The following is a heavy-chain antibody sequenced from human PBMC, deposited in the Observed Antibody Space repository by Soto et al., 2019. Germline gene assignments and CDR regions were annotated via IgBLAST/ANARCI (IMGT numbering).Heavy chain of an antibody. CDR2: ISGSGGST. Sequence: PGGSLRLSCAASGFTFSSYAMSWVRQAPGKGLEWVSAISGSGGSTYYADSVKGRFTISRDNSKNTLYLQMNSLRAEDTAVYYFAKEYSSSWYRDPLGWFDPWGQETLVTVSS. D-gene: IGHD6-13*01. CDR1: GFTFSSYA. J-gene: IGHJ5*02. V-gene: IGHV3-23*01. CDR3: AKEYSSSWYRDPLGWFDP.